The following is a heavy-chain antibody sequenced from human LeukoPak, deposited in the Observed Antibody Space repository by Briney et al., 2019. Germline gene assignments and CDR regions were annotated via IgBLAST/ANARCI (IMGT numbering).Heavy chain of an antibody. D-gene: IGHD2-15*01. Sequence: GGSLRLSCAASGFTFSSYGMHWVRQAPGKGLEWVAVISYDGSNKYYADSVKGRFTISRDNSKNTLYFQMNSLRAEDSALYYCARGGRGSAAVVAPRSFDIWGQGTMVTVSS. CDR3: ARGGRGSAAVVAPRSFDI. V-gene: IGHV3-30*03. CDR2: ISYDGSNK. CDR1: GFTFSSYG. J-gene: IGHJ3*02.